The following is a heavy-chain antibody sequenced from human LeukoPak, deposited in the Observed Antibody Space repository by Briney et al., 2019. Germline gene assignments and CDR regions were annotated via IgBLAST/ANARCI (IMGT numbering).Heavy chain of an antibody. D-gene: IGHD1-26*01. Sequence: ASVKVSCKASGYTFTSYYMHWVRQAPGQGLEWMGIINPSGGSTSYAQKFQGRVTITRDTSASTAYMELSSLRSEDTAVYYCARVRGSYYYFDYWGQGTLVTVSS. CDR1: GYTFTSYY. CDR2: INPSGGST. CDR3: ARVRGSYYYFDY. J-gene: IGHJ4*02. V-gene: IGHV1-46*01.